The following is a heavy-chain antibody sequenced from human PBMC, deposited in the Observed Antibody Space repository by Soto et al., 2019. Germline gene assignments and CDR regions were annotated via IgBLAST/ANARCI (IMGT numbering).Heavy chain of an antibody. J-gene: IGHJ4*02. D-gene: IGHD6-13*01. CDR1: GFTFSSYG. CDR2: IWYDGSNK. V-gene: IGHV3-33*01. Sequence: GGSLRLSCAASGFTFSSYGMHWVRQAPGKGLEWVAVIWYDGSNKYYADSVKGRFTISRDNSKNTLYLQMNSLRAEDTAVYYCARSSGIAADRFDYWGQGTLVTVSS. CDR3: ARSSGIAADRFDY.